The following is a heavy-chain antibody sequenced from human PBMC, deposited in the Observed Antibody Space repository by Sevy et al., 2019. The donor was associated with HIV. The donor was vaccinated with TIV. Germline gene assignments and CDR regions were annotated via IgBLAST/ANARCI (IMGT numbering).Heavy chain of an antibody. CDR3: AGGRGFAGAGGGYYSDY. V-gene: IGHV1-18*04. Sequence: ASVKVSCMASGYTFSRSVITWVRQAPGQGLEWMGWISTYNGKTNYAQKFQDRVTMTTDTSTNTAYMELRSLRSDDTAIYFWAGGRGFAGAGGGYYSDYWGQGSLVTVSS. CDR1: GYTFSRSV. D-gene: IGHD6-19*01. J-gene: IGHJ4*02. CDR2: ISTYNGKT.